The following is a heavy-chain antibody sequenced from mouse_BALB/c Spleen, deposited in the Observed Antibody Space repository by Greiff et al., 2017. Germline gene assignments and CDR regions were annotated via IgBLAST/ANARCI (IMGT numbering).Heavy chain of an antibody. Sequence: DVQLQESGTVLARPGASVKMSCKASGYTFTSYWMHWVKQRPGQGLEWIGAIYPGNSDTSYNQKFKGKAKLTAVTSTSTAYMELSSLTNEDSAVYYCTSYYGSSYDYAMDYWGQGTSVTVSS. D-gene: IGHD1-1*01. CDR1: GYTFTSYW. CDR2: IYPGNSDT. J-gene: IGHJ4*01. CDR3: TSYYGSSYDYAMDY. V-gene: IGHV1-5*01.